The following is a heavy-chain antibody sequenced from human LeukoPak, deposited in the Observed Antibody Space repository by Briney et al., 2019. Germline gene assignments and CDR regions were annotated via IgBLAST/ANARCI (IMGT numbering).Heavy chain of an antibody. D-gene: IGHD3-16*01. CDR2: INHNGNVN. Sequence: AWGSLRLSCAASGFTFSSYWMNWARQAPGKGLEWVASINHNGNVNYYVDSVKGRFTISRDNAKNSLYLQMSNLRAEDTAVYFCARGGGLDVWGQGATVTVSS. J-gene: IGHJ6*02. CDR1: GFTFSSYW. CDR3: ARGGGLDV. V-gene: IGHV3-7*03.